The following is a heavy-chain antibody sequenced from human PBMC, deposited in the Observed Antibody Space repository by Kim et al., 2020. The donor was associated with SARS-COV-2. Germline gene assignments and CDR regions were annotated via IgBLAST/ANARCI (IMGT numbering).Heavy chain of an antibody. D-gene: IGHD1-26*01. CDR2: ISYDGYNK. CDR1: GFTFSSYA. V-gene: IGHV3-30*04. CDR3: ARAMGGSYPNAFDI. J-gene: IGHJ3*02. Sequence: GGSLRLSCAASGFTFSSYAINWVRQAPGKGLEWVAVISYDGYNKYYADSVKGRFTISRDNSKNTLYLQMNSLRAEDTAVYYCARAMGGSYPNAFDIWGQGTMVTVSS.